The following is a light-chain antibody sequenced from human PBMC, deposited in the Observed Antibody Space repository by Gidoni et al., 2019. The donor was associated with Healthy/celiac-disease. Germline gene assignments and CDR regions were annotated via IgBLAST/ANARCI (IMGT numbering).Light chain of an antibody. CDR2: SAS. CDR3: QQSSSTPLT. CDR1: QSISSY. Sequence: DIQITQSPSSLSSPVGDRVTITCLASQSISSYLNLYHQKPGKAPKLLIYSASSLQSGVPSRFSGSGSGTDFTLTISSLQPEDFATYYCQQSSSTPLTFGQGTKLEIK. V-gene: IGKV1-39*01. J-gene: IGKJ2*01.